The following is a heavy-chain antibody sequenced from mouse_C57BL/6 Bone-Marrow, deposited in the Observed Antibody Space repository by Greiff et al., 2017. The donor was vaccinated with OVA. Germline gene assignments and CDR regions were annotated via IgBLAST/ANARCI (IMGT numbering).Heavy chain of an antibody. CDR3: AKTGFITTVVATLDWYFDV. CDR1: GFSLTSYG. Sequence: QVQLQQSGPGLVQPSQSLSITCTVSGFSLTSYGVHWVRQPPGKGLEWLGVIWSGGSTDYNAAFISRLSISKDNSKSQVFFKINSLQADDTAIYYCAKTGFITTVVATLDWYFDVWGTGTTVTVSS. D-gene: IGHD1-1*01. J-gene: IGHJ1*03. V-gene: IGHV2-4*01. CDR2: IWSGGST.